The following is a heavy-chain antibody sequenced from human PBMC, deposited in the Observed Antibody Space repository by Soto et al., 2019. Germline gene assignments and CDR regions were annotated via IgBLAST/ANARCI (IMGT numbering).Heavy chain of an antibody. CDR2: ICYSGGT. J-gene: IGHJ4*02. CDR3: GSYGAGSYARVGQ. D-gene: IGHD3-10*01. CDR1: GGSISSYY. Sequence: PSETLSLTCTVCGGSISSYYWSGVRQPPGRGLEWNGHICYSGGTNYNPSLESRVPILGGTSKNQFSLKLSSVTAADTAVYYCGSYGAGSYARVGQWGQGTLVT. V-gene: IGHV4-59*01.